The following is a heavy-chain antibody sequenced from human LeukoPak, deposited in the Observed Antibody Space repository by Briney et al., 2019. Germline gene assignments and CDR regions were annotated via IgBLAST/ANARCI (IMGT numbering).Heavy chain of an antibody. V-gene: IGHV3-74*01. CDR1: GFTFSDTW. D-gene: IGHD5-24*01. CDR3: AGDGWHGLFTY. J-gene: IGHJ4*02. CDR2: IRSDGSDT. Sequence: GGSLRLSCAASGFTFSDTWMHWVRQAPGEGLVWVSRIRSDGSDTRYAESVKGRFTISRDNAKNTLYLQMNSLRAEDTAVYYCAGDGWHGLFTYWGQGTLVTVSS.